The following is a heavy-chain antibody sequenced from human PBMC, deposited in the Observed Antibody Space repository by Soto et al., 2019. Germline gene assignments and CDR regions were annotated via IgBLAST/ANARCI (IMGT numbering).Heavy chain of an antibody. D-gene: IGHD2-8*01. J-gene: IGHJ4*02. V-gene: IGHV3-48*01. Sequence: EVQLVESGGGLVQPGGSLRLSWAASGFTFSSYSMNWVRQAPGKGLEWVSYISSSSSTIYYADSVKGRFTISRDNAKNSLYLQMNSLRAEDTAVYYCARAELIVLMVYAMAPFDYWGQGTLVTVSS. CDR3: ARAELIVLMVYAMAPFDY. CDR1: GFTFSSYS. CDR2: ISSSSSTI.